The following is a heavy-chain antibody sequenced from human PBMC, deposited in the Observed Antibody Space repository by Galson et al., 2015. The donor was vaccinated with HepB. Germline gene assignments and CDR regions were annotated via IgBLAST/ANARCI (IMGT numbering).Heavy chain of an antibody. J-gene: IGHJ5*02. CDR3: AKDSVREWELGFNWFDP. Sequence: SLRLSCAASGFTFSSYAMSWVRQAPGKGLEWVSAISGSGGSTYYADSVKGRFTISRDNSKNTLYLQMNSLRAEDTAVYYCAKDSVREWELGFNWFDPWGQGTLVTVSS. CDR1: GFTFSSYA. V-gene: IGHV3-23*01. D-gene: IGHD1-26*01. CDR2: ISGSGGST.